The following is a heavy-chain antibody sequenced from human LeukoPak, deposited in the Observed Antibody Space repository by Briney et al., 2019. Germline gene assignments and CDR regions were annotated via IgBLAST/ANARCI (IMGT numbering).Heavy chain of an antibody. J-gene: IGHJ5*02. CDR1: GGSFSGYY. D-gene: IGHD6-13*01. CDR3: ARGDTTSWHINWFDP. Sequence: PSETLSLTCAVYGGSFSGYYWTWIRQPPGKGLEWIGEINHSGRSNHNPSLKSRVTISVDTSKKQFSLKLSSVTAADTATYYCARGDTTSWHINWFDPWGQGTPVTVSS. CDR2: INHSGRS. V-gene: IGHV4-34*01.